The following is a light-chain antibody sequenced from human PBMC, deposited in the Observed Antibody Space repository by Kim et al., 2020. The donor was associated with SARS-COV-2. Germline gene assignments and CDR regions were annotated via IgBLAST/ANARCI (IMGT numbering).Light chain of an antibody. CDR2: QDS. CDR3: QAWDSSVV. CDR1: KLGDKY. Sequence: VSGSPGQTASITCSGDKLGDKYACWYQQKPGQSPVLVIYQDSKRPSGIPERFSGYNSGNTATLTISGTQAMDEADYYCQAWDSSVVFGGGTQLTVL. V-gene: IGLV3-1*01. J-gene: IGLJ2*01.